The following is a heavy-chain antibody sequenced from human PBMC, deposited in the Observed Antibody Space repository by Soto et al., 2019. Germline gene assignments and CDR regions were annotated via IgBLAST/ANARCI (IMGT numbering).Heavy chain of an antibody. V-gene: IGHV3-23*01. CDR1: GFTFSSYA. D-gene: IGHD3-9*01. CDR2: ISGGGGRT. CDR3: AKQDHDILTDYYYYDMDV. Sequence: GGSLRLSCAASGFTFSSYAMSWVRQAPGKGLEWVSVISGGGGRTYYADSVKGRFTVSRDNSKNTLYLQMNGLRAEDTAVYYCAKQDHDILTDYYYYDMDVWGQGTTVTVSS. J-gene: IGHJ6*02.